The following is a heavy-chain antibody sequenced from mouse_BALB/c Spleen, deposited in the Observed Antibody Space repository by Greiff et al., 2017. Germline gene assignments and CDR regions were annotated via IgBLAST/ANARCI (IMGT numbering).Heavy chain of an antibody. V-gene: IGHV2-9*02. CDR2: IWAGGST. Sequence: VMLVESGPGLVAPSQSLSITCTVSGFSLTSYGVHWVRQPPGKGLEWLGVIWAGGSTNYNSALMSRLSISKDNSKSQVFLKMNSLQTDDTAMYYCARDQLGNAMDYWGQGTSVTVSS. J-gene: IGHJ4*01. D-gene: IGHD4-1*02. CDR1: GFSLTSYG. CDR3: ARDQLGNAMDY.